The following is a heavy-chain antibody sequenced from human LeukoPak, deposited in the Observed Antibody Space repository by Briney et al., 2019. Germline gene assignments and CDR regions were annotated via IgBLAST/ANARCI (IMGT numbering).Heavy chain of an antibody. V-gene: IGHV3-48*04. CDR1: GLTFSNFG. D-gene: IGHD6-13*01. CDR3: ARGSSSWLPFDY. Sequence: GGSLRLSCAASGLTFSNFGMSWVRQSPGKGLEWVSYISSTGSTIFYADSVKGRFTISRDNAKNSLFLQMNSLRAEDTAVYYCARGSSSWLPFDYWGQGTLVTVSS. CDR2: ISSTGSTI. J-gene: IGHJ4*02.